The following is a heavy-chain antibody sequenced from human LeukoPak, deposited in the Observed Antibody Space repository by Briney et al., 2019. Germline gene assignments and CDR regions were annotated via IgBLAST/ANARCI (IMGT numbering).Heavy chain of an antibody. CDR2: ISAYNGNT. D-gene: IGHD6-13*01. CDR3: ARDRSSCLDY. Sequence: GESLKISCKGSGYTFTSYGISWVRQAPGQGLEWMGWISAYNGNTNYAQKLQGRVTMTTDTSTSTAYMELRSLRSDDTAVYYCARDRSSCLDYWGQGTLVTVSS. V-gene: IGHV1-18*01. CDR1: GYTFTSYG. J-gene: IGHJ4*02.